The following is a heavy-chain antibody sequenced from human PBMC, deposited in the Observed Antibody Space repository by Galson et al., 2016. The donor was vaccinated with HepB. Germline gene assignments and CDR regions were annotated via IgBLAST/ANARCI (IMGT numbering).Heavy chain of an antibody. CDR1: GLSINSNY. Sequence: SLRLSCAVSGLSINSNYMTWVRQAPGKGLEWVSVIYRDGRTYHGDSVKGRFSISRDISKNTLYLQMNSLRADDTAVYYCARVGGYDGYYFDFWGQGALVTVSS. J-gene: IGHJ4*02. D-gene: IGHD5-12*01. CDR2: IYRDGRT. V-gene: IGHV3-53*01. CDR3: ARVGGYDGYYFDF.